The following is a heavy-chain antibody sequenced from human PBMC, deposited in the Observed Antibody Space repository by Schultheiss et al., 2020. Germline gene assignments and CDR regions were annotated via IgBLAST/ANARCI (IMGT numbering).Heavy chain of an antibody. V-gene: IGHV3-48*04. CDR3: TRDVSDYDFWSGFDY. D-gene: IGHD3-3*01. Sequence: GESLKISCAASGFTFSTYSMNWVRQAPGKGLEWVSYIRSTGSIIYYADSVKGRFTISRDNAKTSLYLQMNSLRAEDTAVYYCTRDVSDYDFWSGFDYWGQGTLVNVSS. J-gene: IGHJ4*02. CDR2: IRSTGSII. CDR1: GFTFSTYS.